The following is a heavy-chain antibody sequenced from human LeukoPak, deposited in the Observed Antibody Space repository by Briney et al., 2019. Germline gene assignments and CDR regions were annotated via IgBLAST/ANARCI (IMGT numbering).Heavy chain of an antibody. CDR1: GFTVNNNY. V-gene: IGHV3-53*01. Sequence: PGGSLRLSCAASGFTVNNNYMSWVRQAPGKGLEWVSGIYSGGSTYYADSVKGRFTISRDNSKNTLYLQMNSLRAEDTAVYYCAKDYDILTGYFPNWFDPWGQGTLVTVSS. J-gene: IGHJ5*02. CDR2: IYSGGST. CDR3: AKDYDILTGYFPNWFDP. D-gene: IGHD3-9*01.